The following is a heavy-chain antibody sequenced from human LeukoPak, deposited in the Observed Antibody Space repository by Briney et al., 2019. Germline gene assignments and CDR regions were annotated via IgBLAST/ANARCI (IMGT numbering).Heavy chain of an antibody. CDR3: ARGEVGATFLYY. CDR1: GYTFTGYY. CDR2: INPNSGGT. Sequence: ASVRVSCKASGYTFTGYYMHWVRQAPGQGLEWMGWINPNSGGTNYAQKFQGRVTMTRDTSISTAYMELSRLRSDDTAVYYCARGEVGATFLYYWGQGTLVTVSS. D-gene: IGHD1-26*01. V-gene: IGHV1-2*02. J-gene: IGHJ4*02.